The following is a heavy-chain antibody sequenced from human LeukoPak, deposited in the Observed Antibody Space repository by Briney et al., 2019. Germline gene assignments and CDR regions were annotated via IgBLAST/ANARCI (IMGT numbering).Heavy chain of an antibody. D-gene: IGHD3-22*01. CDR2: INPSGGST. CDR1: GYTFTSYY. Sequence: ASVKVSCKASGYTFTSYYMHWVRQAPGQGLEWMGIINPSGGSTSYAQKFQGRVTMTTDTSTSTAYMELRSLRSDDTAVYYCARDPGYYDSSGYYSEGYYFDYWGQGTLVTVSS. CDR3: ARDPGYYDSSGYYSEGYYFDY. J-gene: IGHJ4*02. V-gene: IGHV1-46*01.